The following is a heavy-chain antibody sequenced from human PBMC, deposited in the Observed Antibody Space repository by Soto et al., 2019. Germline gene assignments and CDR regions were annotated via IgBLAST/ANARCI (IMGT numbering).Heavy chain of an antibody. V-gene: IGHV4-34*01. Sequence: PSETLSLTCAVHGASFSGYSWSWIRQPPGKGLEWIGDIEHSGSTNYNSSLRSRVTISLDTSKNHSSLKLNSVTAADTAVYYCARVGANPSDYWGQGTLVTVSS. CDR3: ARVGANPSDY. CDR1: GASFSGYS. D-gene: IGHD1-26*01. CDR2: IEHSGST. J-gene: IGHJ4*02.